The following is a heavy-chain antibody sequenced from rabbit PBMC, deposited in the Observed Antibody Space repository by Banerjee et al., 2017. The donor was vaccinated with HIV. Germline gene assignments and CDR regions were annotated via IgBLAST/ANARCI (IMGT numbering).Heavy chain of an antibody. D-gene: IGHD8-1*01. J-gene: IGHJ4*01. Sequence: QEQLEESGGGLVKPEGSLTLTCKASGFSFSSGYWMCWVRQAPGKGLEWIGCISTTDGGTSYASWARGRCTISKTSSTTVTLQLNSLTAADTATYFCARSPAGISPPPLWGPGTLVTVS. CDR1: GFSFSSGYW. V-gene: IGHV1S45*01. CDR3: ARSPAGISPPPL. CDR2: ISTTDGGT.